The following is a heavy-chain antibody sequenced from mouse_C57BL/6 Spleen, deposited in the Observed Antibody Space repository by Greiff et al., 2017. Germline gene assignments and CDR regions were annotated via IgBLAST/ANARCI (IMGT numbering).Heavy chain of an antibody. CDR3: ARRGPIAQYYFDY. Sequence: VQLQQPGAELVMPGASVKLSCKASGYTFTSYWMHWVKQRPGQGLEWIGEIDPSDSYTNYNQKFKGKSTLTVDKSSSTAYMQLSSLTSEDAAVYDCARRGPIAQYYFDYWGQGTTLTVSS. D-gene: IGHD2-12*01. CDR1: GYTFTSYW. CDR2: IDPSDSYT. V-gene: IGHV1-69*01. J-gene: IGHJ2*01.